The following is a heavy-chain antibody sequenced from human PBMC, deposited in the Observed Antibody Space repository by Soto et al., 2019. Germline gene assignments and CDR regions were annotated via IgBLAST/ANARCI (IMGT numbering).Heavy chain of an antibody. D-gene: IGHD6-13*01. Sequence: PSETLSITCIVSGGSISSYYWSWIRQPPGKGLEWIGYIYYSGSTNYNPSLKSRVTISVDTSKNQFSLKLSSVTAADTAVYYCARLSAGMDVWGKGTTVTVSS. V-gene: IGHV4-59*08. CDR1: GGSISSYY. J-gene: IGHJ6*03. CDR2: IYYSGST. CDR3: ARLSAGMDV.